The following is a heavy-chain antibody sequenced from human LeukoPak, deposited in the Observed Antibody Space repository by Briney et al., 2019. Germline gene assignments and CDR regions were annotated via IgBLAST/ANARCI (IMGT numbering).Heavy chain of an antibody. J-gene: IGHJ4*02. V-gene: IGHV4-39*07. CDR2: INYSGTT. Sequence: PSETLSLTCSVSGGSISSSTYYWGWIRQPPGKGLEWIATINYSGTTHYNPSLKSRVTISADTSKNQFSLKLSSVTAADTAVYYCAREGSSSWYGVDYWGQGTLATVSS. CDR1: GGSISSSTYY. CDR3: AREGSSSWYGVDY. D-gene: IGHD6-13*01.